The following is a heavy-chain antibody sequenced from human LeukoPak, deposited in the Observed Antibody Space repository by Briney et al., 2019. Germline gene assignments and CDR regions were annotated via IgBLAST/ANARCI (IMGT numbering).Heavy chain of an antibody. CDR2: TYYRSKWFY. J-gene: IGHJ4*02. D-gene: IGHD1-26*01. CDR1: GDTVSSNSAA. CDR3: ARQMGGFDY. V-gene: IGHV6-1*01. Sequence: SQTLSLTCAISGDTVSSNSAAWTWIRQSPSRGLEWLGRTYYRSKWFYDYAVSVKSRITINPDTSKNQFSLQLDSVTAEDTAVYYCARQMGGFDYWGQGTLVTVSS.